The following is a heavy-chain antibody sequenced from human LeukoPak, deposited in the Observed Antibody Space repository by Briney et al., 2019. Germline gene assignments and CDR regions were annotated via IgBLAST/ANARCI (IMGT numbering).Heavy chain of an antibody. D-gene: IGHD3-10*01. Sequence: PGGSLRLSCAASGFTFSTYAMTWVRQAPGEGLEWVSSISGDGGYTYYADFVKGRFTISRDNSNNTLYLPMNSLRADDTAVYYCAKGLDGSGSYSPLDYWGQGTLVTVSS. V-gene: IGHV3-23*01. J-gene: IGHJ4*02. CDR3: AKGLDGSGSYSPLDY. CDR1: GFTFSTYA. CDR2: ISGDGGYT.